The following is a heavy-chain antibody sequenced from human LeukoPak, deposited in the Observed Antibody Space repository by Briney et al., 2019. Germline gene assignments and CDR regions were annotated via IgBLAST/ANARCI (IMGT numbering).Heavy chain of an antibody. V-gene: IGHV3-23*01. Sequence: HPGGSLRLSCAASGFTFSSYAMAWIRQAPGKGLEWVSTVTNSGSSTYYADSVKGRFTISRDNSKNTLFLQMNSLRAEDTAVYYCAKEDYGGNSKTFDIWGQGTMVTVSS. D-gene: IGHD4-23*01. J-gene: IGHJ3*02. CDR2: VTNSGSST. CDR3: AKEDYGGNSKTFDI. CDR1: GFTFSSYA.